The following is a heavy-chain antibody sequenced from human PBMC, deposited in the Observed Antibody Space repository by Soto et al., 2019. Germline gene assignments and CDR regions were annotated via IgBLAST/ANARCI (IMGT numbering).Heavy chain of an antibody. CDR2: ISAYADKT. CDR1: GFMFGNYG. J-gene: IGHJ4*02. CDR3: TRDAGVSDEMFDY. D-gene: IGHD2-8*01. V-gene: IGHV3-23*01. Sequence: PGGSLRLSCAAFGFMFGNYGMAWVRQAPGKGLHWVATISAYADKTHYADSVKGRFSISRDYSTNTVYLHMRSLRGDDTAMHFCTRDAGVSDEMFDYWGQGTQVTVSS.